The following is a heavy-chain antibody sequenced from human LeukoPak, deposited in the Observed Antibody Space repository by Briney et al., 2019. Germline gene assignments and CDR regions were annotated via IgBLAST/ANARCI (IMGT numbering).Heavy chain of an antibody. Sequence: SETLSLTCTVSGGSISSYYWSWIRQPPGKGLEWIGYIYYSGSTNYNPSLKSRVTISVDTSKNQFSLKLSSVTAADTAVYYCARDSPSTRDAFDIWGQGTMVTVSS. CDR3: ARDSPSTRDAFDI. CDR1: GGSISSYY. V-gene: IGHV4-59*01. J-gene: IGHJ3*02. CDR2: IYYSGST.